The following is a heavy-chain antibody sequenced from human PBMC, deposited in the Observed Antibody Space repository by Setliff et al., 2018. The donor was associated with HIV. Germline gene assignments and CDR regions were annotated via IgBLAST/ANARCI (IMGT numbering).Heavy chain of an antibody. CDR3: ARRHNDYSLYYFDS. V-gene: IGHV4-39*01. J-gene: IGHJ4*02. D-gene: IGHD5-12*01. CDR2: VYYSGST. CDR1: GGSIISSSHY. Sequence: PSETLSLTCTVSGGSIISSSHYWGWIRQPPGKGLEWIGSVYYSGSTYYNPSLESRVTISADMSKNQFSLKLSSVTAADTAVYYCARRHNDYSLYYFDSWGQGTLVTVSS.